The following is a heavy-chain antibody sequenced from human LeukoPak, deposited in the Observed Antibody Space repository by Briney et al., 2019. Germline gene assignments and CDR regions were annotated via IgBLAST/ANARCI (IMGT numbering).Heavy chain of an antibody. J-gene: IGHJ4*02. V-gene: IGHV1-2*06. CDR1: GYTFTGYY. CDR3: ARSAYYYGSGSGRWVDY. Sequence: ASVKVSCKASGYTFTGYYMHWVRQAPGQGLEWMGRINPNSGGTNYAQKSHGRVTMTRDKSISPASMELSSLRLCATAVYHCARSAYYYGSGSGRWVDYWGQGTLVSVSS. CDR2: INPNSGGT. D-gene: IGHD3-10*01.